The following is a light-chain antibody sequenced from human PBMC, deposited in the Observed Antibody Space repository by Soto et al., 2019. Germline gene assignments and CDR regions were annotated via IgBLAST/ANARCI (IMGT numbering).Light chain of an antibody. CDR1: QSVSSSY. Sequence: EFVLTQSPGTLSLSPGERATLSCRASQSVSSSYLAWYQQKPGQAPRLLIYGASSRATGIPDRFSGSGSGIDFTLTISRLEPEDLAVYYCQQYGSSPFTFGPGTKVDIK. J-gene: IGKJ3*01. CDR3: QQYGSSPFT. CDR2: GAS. V-gene: IGKV3-20*01.